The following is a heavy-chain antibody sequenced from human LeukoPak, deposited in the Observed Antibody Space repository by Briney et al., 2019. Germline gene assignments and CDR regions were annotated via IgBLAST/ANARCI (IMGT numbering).Heavy chain of an antibody. CDR1: GGSFSDYH. J-gene: IGHJ6*03. CDR3: ARVRSGATLYYYYYYMDV. D-gene: IGHD2-15*01. CDR2: INHSGGT. V-gene: IGHV4-34*01. Sequence: SETLSLTCAVYGGSFSDYHWSWIRQPPGKGLEWIGEINHSGGTNYNPSLKSRVTISVDTSKNQFSLKLSSVTAADTAVYYCARVRSGATLYYYYYYMDVWGKGTTVTVSS.